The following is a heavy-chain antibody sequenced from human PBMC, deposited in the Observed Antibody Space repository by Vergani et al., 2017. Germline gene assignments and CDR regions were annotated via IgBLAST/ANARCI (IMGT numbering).Heavy chain of an antibody. D-gene: IGHD3-9*01. J-gene: IGHJ5*01. V-gene: IGHV3-74*03. CDR1: GFSFNSYW. CDR3: ARARCIETCYMSNWLDS. Sequence: DVHLAESGGGFFQPGGSLRLSCSASGFSFNSYWMHWVRQVPGKGLLWVSRIKSAGSITAYADSVMGRFTISRDNAQNTLYLQMNSLRVEDTGVYYCARARCIETCYMSNWLDSWGQGTLVTVSS. CDR2: IKSAGSIT.